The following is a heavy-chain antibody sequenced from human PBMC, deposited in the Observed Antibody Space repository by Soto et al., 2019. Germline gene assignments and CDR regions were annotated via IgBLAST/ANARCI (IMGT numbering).Heavy chain of an antibody. CDR1: GFTFSSYW. CDR2: IKQDGSEK. D-gene: IGHD3-9*01. V-gene: IGHV3-7*01. Sequence: EVQLVESGGGLVQPGGSLRLSCAASGFTFSSYWMSWVRQAPGKGLEWVANIKQDGSEKYYVDSVKGRFTISRDNAKNSLYLQMNSLSAEDTAVYYCARVSGEFDWLLYCYFDYWGQGTLVTVSS. J-gene: IGHJ4*02. CDR3: ARVSGEFDWLLYCYFDY.